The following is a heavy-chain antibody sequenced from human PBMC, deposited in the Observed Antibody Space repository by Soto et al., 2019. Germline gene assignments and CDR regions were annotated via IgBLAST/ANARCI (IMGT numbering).Heavy chain of an antibody. D-gene: IGHD3-3*01. Sequence: ASVKVSCKASGYTFTSYGISWVRQAPGQGLEWMGWISAYNGNTNYAQKLQGRVTTTTDTSTSTAYMELRSLRSDDTAVYYCARVGVTMAARDYYYMDVWGKGTTVTVSS. CDR1: GYTFTSYG. CDR3: ARVGVTMAARDYYYMDV. V-gene: IGHV1-18*01. CDR2: ISAYNGNT. J-gene: IGHJ6*03.